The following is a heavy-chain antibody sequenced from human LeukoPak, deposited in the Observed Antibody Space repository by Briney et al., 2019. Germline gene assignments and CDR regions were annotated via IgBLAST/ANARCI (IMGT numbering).Heavy chain of an antibody. CDR3: ARGSPSRGYSYGLGY. V-gene: IGHV4-59*12. D-gene: IGHD5-18*01. J-gene: IGHJ4*02. Sequence: SETLSLTCTVSGGSISNYYWSWIRQPPGKGLEWIGYIFSSGSTNYNPSLKSRVTISVDTSKNQFSLSLSSVTAADTAVYYCARGSPSRGYSYGLGYWGQGTLVTVSS. CDR1: GGSISNYY. CDR2: IFSSGST.